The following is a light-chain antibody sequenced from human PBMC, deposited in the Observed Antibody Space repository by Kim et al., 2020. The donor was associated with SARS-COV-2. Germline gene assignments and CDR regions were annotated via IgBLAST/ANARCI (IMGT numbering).Light chain of an antibody. J-gene: IGKJ1*01. CDR3: QQYSYYPWS. CDR1: QGINNY. Sequence: ASVGDRVTITCRASQGINNYLTWFQQRPGQAPKSLIFAASNLQRAVPSRFSGGGSGTNFSLTISSLQPEDFATYYCQQYSYYPWSFGQGTKVDIK. CDR2: AAS. V-gene: IGKV1-16*01.